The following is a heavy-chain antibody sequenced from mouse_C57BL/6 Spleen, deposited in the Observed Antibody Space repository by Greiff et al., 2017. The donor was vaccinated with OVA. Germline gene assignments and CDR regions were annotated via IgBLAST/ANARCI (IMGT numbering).Heavy chain of an antibody. Sequence: VKLQQPGAELVMPGASVKLSCKASGYTFTSYWMHWVKQRPGQGLEWIGEIDPSDSYTNYNQKFKGKSTLTVDKSSSTAYMQLSSLTSEDSAVYYCARSGITTVVADYWGQGTTLTVSS. CDR1: GYTFTSYW. D-gene: IGHD1-1*01. CDR2: IDPSDSYT. CDR3: ARSGITTVVADY. J-gene: IGHJ2*01. V-gene: IGHV1-69*01.